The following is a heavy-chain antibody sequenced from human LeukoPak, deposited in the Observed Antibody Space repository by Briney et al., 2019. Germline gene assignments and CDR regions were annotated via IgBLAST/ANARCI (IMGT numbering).Heavy chain of an antibody. J-gene: IGHJ5*02. V-gene: IGHV4-30-4*01. D-gene: IGHD3-22*01. CDR1: GGSISSGDYY. Sequence: PSETLSLTCTVSGGSISSGDYYWSWIRQPPGKGLEWIAYMYYSGSTYYNPSLKSRVTMSADTSKNQPSLKLSSVTAADTAVYYCARPYYYDSRIDPWGQGILVTVSS. CDR3: ARPYYYDSRIDP. CDR2: MYYSGST.